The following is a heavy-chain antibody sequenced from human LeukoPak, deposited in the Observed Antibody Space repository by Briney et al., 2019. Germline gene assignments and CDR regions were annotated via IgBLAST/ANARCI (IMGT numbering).Heavy chain of an antibody. CDR3: AKANSSGWYWYGY. J-gene: IGHJ4*02. Sequence: GGSLRLSCAASGFTFSSYSMNWVRQAPGKGLEWVSSISSSSSYIYYADSVKGRFTISRDNSKNTLYLQMNSLRAEDTAVYYCAKANSSGWYWYGYWGQGTLVTVSS. CDR2: ISSSSSYI. CDR1: GFTFSSYS. D-gene: IGHD6-19*01. V-gene: IGHV3-21*04.